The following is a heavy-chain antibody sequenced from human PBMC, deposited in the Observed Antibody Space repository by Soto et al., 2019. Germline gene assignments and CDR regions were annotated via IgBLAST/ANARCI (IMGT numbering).Heavy chain of an antibody. CDR1: GGTFSSDS. J-gene: IGHJ4*02. CDR3: ARSPRNWGFDY. V-gene: IGHV1-69*13. CDR2: IIPMFDTP. Sequence: GASVKVSCKASGGTFSSDSFSWVRQAPGQGLEWMGGIIPMFDTPIYAQKFQDRVTITADESTSTAYMQLSSLRSGDTAVYYCARSPRNWGFDYWGLGTLVTVSS. D-gene: IGHD7-27*01.